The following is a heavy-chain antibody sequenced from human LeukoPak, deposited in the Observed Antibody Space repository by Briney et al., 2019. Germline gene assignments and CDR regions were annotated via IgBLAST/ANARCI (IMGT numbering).Heavy chain of an antibody. CDR1: GGSISSYY. Sequence: SETLSLTCTVSGGSISSYYWSWIRQPPGKGLEWIGYIYYSGSTNYNPSLKSRVTISVDTSKNQFSLKLSSVTAADTAVYYCARMPPPPTAMDYYYYMDVWGKRTTVTVSS. CDR3: ARMPPPPTAMDYYYYMDV. CDR2: IYYSGST. J-gene: IGHJ6*03. D-gene: IGHD2-2*01. V-gene: IGHV4-59*01.